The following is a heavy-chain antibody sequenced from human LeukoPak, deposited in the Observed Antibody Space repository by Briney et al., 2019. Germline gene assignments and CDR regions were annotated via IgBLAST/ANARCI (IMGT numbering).Heavy chain of an antibody. V-gene: IGHV3-23*01. Sequence: GGSLRLSCAASGFTFSSYAMSWVRQAPGKGLEWVSVISGSGGNTYYADSVKGRFTISRDNAKNSLYLQMNSLRAEDTAVYYCARDRGNTAMVCDYWGRGTLVTVSS. CDR3: ARDRGNTAMVCDY. CDR1: GFTFSSYA. D-gene: IGHD5-18*01. J-gene: IGHJ4*02. CDR2: ISGSGGNT.